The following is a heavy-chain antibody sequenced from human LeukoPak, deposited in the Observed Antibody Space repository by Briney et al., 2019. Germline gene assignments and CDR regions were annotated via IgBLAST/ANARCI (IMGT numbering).Heavy chain of an antibody. J-gene: IGHJ3*02. Sequence: SETLSLTCTVSGGSISSYYWSWIRQPPGKGLEWIGYIYYSGSTNYNPSLKSRVTISVDTSKNQFSLKLSSVTAADTAVYYCARRRRSIAAVMVPLGAFDIWGQGTMVTVSS. V-gene: IGHV4-59*08. CDR2: IYYSGST. D-gene: IGHD6-13*01. CDR1: GGSISSYY. CDR3: ARRRRSIAAVMVPLGAFDI.